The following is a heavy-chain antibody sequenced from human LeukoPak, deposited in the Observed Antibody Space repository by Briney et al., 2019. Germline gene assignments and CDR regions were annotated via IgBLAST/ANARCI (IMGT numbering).Heavy chain of an antibody. J-gene: IGHJ1*01. CDR3: AKDVNIDWPQYFHH. Sequence: GGSLRLSCAASGFTFSTYGMHWVRQAPGKGLQWVAFIRNDGTKKFYADYVKGRFTISRDNSKNTLYLQMHSLRAEDTAVFYCAKDVNIDWPQYFHHWGQGTLVTVSS. CDR1: GFTFSTYG. V-gene: IGHV3-30*02. CDR2: IRNDGTKK. D-gene: IGHD3-9*01.